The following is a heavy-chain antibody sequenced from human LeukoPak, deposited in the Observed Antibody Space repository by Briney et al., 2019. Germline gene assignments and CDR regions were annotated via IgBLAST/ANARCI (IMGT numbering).Heavy chain of an antibody. V-gene: IGHV1-18*01. D-gene: IGHD2-21*01. CDR3: ARGCGRDNLAWPVLEL. CDR1: GYRFTSYG. Sequence: ASVKVSCKASGYRFTSYGISWVRQAPGQGLEWMGWISAYNGNTNYAQKLQGRVTMTTDTSTSTAYMELRSLRSDDTAVYYCARGCGRDNLAWPVLELWGQGTLVTVSS. CDR2: ISAYNGNT. J-gene: IGHJ4*02.